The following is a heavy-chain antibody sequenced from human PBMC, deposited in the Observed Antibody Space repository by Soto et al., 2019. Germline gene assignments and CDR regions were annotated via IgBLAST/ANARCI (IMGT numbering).Heavy chain of an antibody. CDR1: GYTFTSYA. J-gene: IGHJ3*02. CDR2: INAGNGNT. CDR3: ARWGDYYDSSGYFYAFDI. D-gene: IGHD3-22*01. Sequence: ASVKVSCKASGYTFTSYAMHWVRQARGQRLEWMGWINAGNGNTKYSQKFQGRVTITRDTSASTAYMELSSLRSEDTAVYYCARWGDYYDSSGYFYAFDIWGQGTMVTVSS. V-gene: IGHV1-3*01.